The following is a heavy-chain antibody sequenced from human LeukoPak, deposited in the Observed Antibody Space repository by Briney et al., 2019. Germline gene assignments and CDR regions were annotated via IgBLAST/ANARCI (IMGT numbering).Heavy chain of an antibody. CDR3: AKSIAVAHTNWFDP. Sequence: GGSLRLSCAASGFTLTNNAMTWVRQAPGKGLELVSAIVGSGGSTYYADSVKGRFTISSDNSKNTLYLQMNSLRAEDTAIYYCAKSIAVAHTNWFDPWGQGTLVTVSS. V-gene: IGHV3-23*01. D-gene: IGHD6-19*01. CDR2: IVGSGGST. CDR1: GFTLTNNA. J-gene: IGHJ5*02.